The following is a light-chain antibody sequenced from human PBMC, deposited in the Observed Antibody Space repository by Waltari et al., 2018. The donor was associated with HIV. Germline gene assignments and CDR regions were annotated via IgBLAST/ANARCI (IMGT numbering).Light chain of an antibody. V-gene: IGKV1-12*01. Sequence: DIQMTQSPSSVSVSVGDRVTITCRASQGSRSWLAWYQQKPGKAPQLLIYATSSLQSGVPSRFSGSGSGTDFTLTISSLQPEDFATYYCQQTNSFPYTFGQGTKLEIK. CDR2: ATS. J-gene: IGKJ2*01. CDR3: QQTNSFPYT. CDR1: QGSRSW.